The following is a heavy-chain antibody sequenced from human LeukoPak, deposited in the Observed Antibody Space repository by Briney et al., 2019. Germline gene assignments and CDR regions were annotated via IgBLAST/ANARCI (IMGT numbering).Heavy chain of an antibody. J-gene: IGHJ4*02. V-gene: IGHV3-33*01. CDR1: GLIFSDYG. CDR3: ARWGGTRQYYFDY. CDR2: TRFDGSIK. Sequence: QSGRTLRLSCAVSGLIFSDYGFHWVRQAPGKGPEWVAVTRFDGSIKQYADSVKGRFTISRDDSKNTLYLQMNFLKSEDTAVYYWARWGGTRQYYFDYWGQGTLVTVSS. D-gene: IGHD1-1*01.